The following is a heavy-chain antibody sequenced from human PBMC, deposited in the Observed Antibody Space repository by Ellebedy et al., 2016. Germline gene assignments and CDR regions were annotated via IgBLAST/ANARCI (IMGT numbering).Heavy chain of an antibody. V-gene: IGHV3-21*01. J-gene: IGHJ5*02. D-gene: IGHD3-16*01. Sequence: GGSLRLSXAASGFTINSYTMRWVRQAPGKGLEWVSSITSSGTYLYYADSVKGRFTISRDNAKNSLYLQMSSLRAEDTAVYYCARGVGGTSLNWFDPWGQGTLVTVSS. CDR3: ARGVGGTSLNWFDP. CDR1: GFTINSYT. CDR2: ITSSGTYL.